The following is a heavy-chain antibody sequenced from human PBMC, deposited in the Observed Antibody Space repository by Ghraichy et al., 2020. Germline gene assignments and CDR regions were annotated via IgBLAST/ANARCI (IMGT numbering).Heavy chain of an antibody. CDR3: AKGGHYGGAYYGMDV. D-gene: IGHD4-23*01. CDR1: GFTFSSYA. V-gene: IGHV3-23*01. Sequence: GGSLRLSCAASGFTFSSYAMSWVRQAPGKGLEWVSAISGSGGSTYYADSVKGRFTISRDNSKNTLYLQMNSLRAEDTAVYYCAKGGHYGGAYYGMDVWGQGTSVTVSS. CDR2: ISGSGGST. J-gene: IGHJ6*02.